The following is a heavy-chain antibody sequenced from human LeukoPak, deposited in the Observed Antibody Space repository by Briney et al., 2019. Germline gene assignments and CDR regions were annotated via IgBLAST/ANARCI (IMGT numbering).Heavy chain of an antibody. Sequence: PGRSLRLSCAASGFTFSSYAMHWVRQAPGKGLEWVAVISYDGSNKYYADSVKGRFTISRDNSKNTLYLQINSLRVEDTAVYYCAKGYGIQWALDNWGQGTLVTVSS. J-gene: IGHJ4*02. V-gene: IGHV3-30*04. D-gene: IGHD1-26*01. CDR1: GFTFSSYA. CDR3: AKGYGIQWALDN. CDR2: ISYDGSNK.